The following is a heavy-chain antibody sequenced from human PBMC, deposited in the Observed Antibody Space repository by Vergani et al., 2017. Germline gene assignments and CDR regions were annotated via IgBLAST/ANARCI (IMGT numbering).Heavy chain of an antibody. CDR2: INHSGST. Sequence: QVQLQQWGAGLLKPSETLSLTCAVYGGSFSGYYWSWIRQPPGKGLEWIGEINHSGSTNYNPSLKSRVTISVDTSKNQFSLKLSSVTAADTAVYYCARDQDYYGSGSYYRPYYYYGMDVWGQGTTVTVSS. D-gene: IGHD3-10*01. V-gene: IGHV4-34*01. CDR1: GGSFSGYY. J-gene: IGHJ6*02. CDR3: ARDQDYYGSGSYYRPYYYYGMDV.